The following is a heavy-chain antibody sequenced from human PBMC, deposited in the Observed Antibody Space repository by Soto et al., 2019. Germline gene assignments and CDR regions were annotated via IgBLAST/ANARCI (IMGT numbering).Heavy chain of an antibody. Sequence: GGSLRLSCAASGFTFSDYYMSWIRQAPGKGLEWVSYISSSGSTIYYAISVKGRFTISRDNAKNSLYLKMNSLRAEATVVYYCARGRGIAAAGDSFDIWGQGTMVTVSS. D-gene: IGHD6-13*01. CDR2: ISSSGSTI. V-gene: IGHV3-11*01. CDR1: GFTFSDYY. J-gene: IGHJ3*02. CDR3: ARGRGIAAAGDSFDI.